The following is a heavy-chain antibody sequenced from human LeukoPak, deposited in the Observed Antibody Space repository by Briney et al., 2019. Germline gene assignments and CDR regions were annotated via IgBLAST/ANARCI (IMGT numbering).Heavy chain of an antibody. J-gene: IGHJ4*02. V-gene: IGHV3-23*01. D-gene: IGHD6-19*01. CDR1: GLTLSRFW. Sequence: GGSLRFSCAAPGLTLSRFWLSWVGEAPGKGLGWGSAISFSGVSTYYAAPLKGRFTISRDNSKNMLYLQMNGLRAEDTAVYYCASYLLVGGWTGYSDYWGQGALVTVSS. CDR2: ISFSGVST. CDR3: ASYLLVGGWTGYSDY.